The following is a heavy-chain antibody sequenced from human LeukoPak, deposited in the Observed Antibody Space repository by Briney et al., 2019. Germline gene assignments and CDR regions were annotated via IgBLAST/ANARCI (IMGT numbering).Heavy chain of an antibody. CDR1: GFTFSSYS. V-gene: IGHV3-21*01. Sequence: GGSLRLSCAASGFTFSSYSMNWVRPAPGKGLEWVSSISSSSSDIYYADSVKGRFTISRDNAKNSLYLQMNILRAENTAVYYCARAGQEWFGDLGFDYWGQGTLVTVSS. D-gene: IGHD3-10*01. CDR3: ARAGQEWFGDLGFDY. J-gene: IGHJ4*02. CDR2: ISSSSSDI.